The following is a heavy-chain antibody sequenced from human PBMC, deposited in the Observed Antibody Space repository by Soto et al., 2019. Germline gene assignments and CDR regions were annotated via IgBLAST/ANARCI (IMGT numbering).Heavy chain of an antibody. CDR2: TYYRSKWYN. CDR1: GDSVSSNSAA. CDR3: VRGEYHAFDP. D-gene: IGHD3-16*01. Sequence: QVQLQQSGPGLVRPSQTLSLTCAISGDSVSSNSAAWNWIRQSPSRGLEWLGRTYYRSKWYNDYTVSVKSRITVTPDTSKNQFSLQLNSVTPEDTAVYYCVRGEYHAFDPWGQGTLVTVSS. J-gene: IGHJ5*02. V-gene: IGHV6-1*01.